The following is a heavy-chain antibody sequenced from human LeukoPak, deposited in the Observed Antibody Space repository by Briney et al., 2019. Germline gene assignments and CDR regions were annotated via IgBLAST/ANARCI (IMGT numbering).Heavy chain of an antibody. D-gene: IGHD5-12*01. CDR2: IRSNSDTI. Sequence: PGGSLRLFCAASGFTFSSYSMNWVRQTPGKGPEWISYIRSNSDTIYYADSVKGRFTISRDNAENSLYLQMSSLRAEDTAVYYCARDPRYSGYDYFDYWGQGTLVTVSS. J-gene: IGHJ4*02. CDR3: ARDPRYSGYDYFDY. CDR1: GFTFSSYS. V-gene: IGHV3-48*01.